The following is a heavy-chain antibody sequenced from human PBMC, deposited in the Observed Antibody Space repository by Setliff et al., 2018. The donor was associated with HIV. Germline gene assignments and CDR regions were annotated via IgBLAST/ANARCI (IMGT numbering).Heavy chain of an antibody. Sequence: SETLSLTCTVYNAAISSNSYYWGWIRQPAGKGLEWIGSISQSGTTNYSPSLKNRVTISVDTSRNRFSLKLGSVSASDTANYYCARQLLYFGEPYYFDYWGLGTLVTVSS. CDR2: ISQSGTT. D-gene: IGHD3-10*01. CDR3: ARQLLYFGEPYYFDY. J-gene: IGHJ4*02. V-gene: IGHV4-39*01. CDR1: NAAISSNSYY.